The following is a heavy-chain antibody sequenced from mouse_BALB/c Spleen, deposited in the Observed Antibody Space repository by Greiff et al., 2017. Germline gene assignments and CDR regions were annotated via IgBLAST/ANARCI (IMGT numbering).Heavy chain of an antibody. J-gene: IGHJ3*01. CDR2: ISYDGSN. D-gene: IGHD1-1*02. CDR1: GYSITSGYY. V-gene: IGHV3-6*02. CDR3: AVGRIHFAY. Sequence: EVQLVESGPGLVKPSQSLSITCSVTGYSITSGYYWNWIRQFLGNKLEWMGYISYDGSNNYNPSLKNRISITRDKSKNQFFLKLNFVTTENTATYYGAVGRIHFAYWGQGTRVTVSA.